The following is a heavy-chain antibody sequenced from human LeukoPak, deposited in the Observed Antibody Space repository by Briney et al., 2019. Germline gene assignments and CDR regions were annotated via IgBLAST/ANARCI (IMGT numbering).Heavy chain of an antibody. CDR3: VKKDTDMVPLDY. D-gene: IGHD5-18*01. V-gene: IGHV3-74*01. Sequence: PGGSLRLSCAASGFTFSSDWMHWVRQVPGEGLVWVSRINSDGSSTAYADSVKGRFTISRDNAKNTLYLQMNSLRVEDTAVYYCVKKDTDMVPLDYWGQGTLVTVSS. CDR1: GFTFSSDW. J-gene: IGHJ4*02. CDR2: INSDGSST.